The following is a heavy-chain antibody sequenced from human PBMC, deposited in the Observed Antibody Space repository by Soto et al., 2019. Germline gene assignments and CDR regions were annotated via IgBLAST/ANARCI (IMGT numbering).Heavy chain of an antibody. J-gene: IGHJ5*02. CDR1: GGSISSGGYS. Sequence: SETLSLTCAVSGGSISSGGYSWSWIRQPPGKGLEWIGYIYHSGSTYYNPSLKSRVYLPVDTSQNQFSLKLSSVTAADTAVYYCARVPGPWGQGTRVTVSS. CDR3: ARVPGP. D-gene: IGHD7-27*01. V-gene: IGHV4-30-2*01. CDR2: IYHSGST.